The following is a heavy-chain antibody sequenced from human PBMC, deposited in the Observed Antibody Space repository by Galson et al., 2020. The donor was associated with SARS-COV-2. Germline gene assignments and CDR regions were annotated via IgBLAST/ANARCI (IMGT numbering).Heavy chain of an antibody. V-gene: IGHV1-46*01. CDR3: ARDSQGGNDYNYLLF. J-gene: IGHJ4*02. Sequence: ASAKVSCKASGYTLTSYYIRWVRQAPGQGLEWMGIINPSGGGTTYAQKFQGRVTMTRDTSTSTVYMELSSLRSEDTAVYYCARDSQGGNDYNYLLFWGQGTLVTVSS. CDR2: INPSGGGT. CDR1: GYTLTSYY. D-gene: IGHD4-4*01.